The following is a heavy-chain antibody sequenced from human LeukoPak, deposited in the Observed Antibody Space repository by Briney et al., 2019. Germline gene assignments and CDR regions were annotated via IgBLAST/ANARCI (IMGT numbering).Heavy chain of an antibody. J-gene: IGHJ4*02. Sequence: SETLSLTCTVSGGSISSNSYYWGWIRQPPGKGLEWIGSIYYSGSTYYNPSLKSRVTISVDTSKNQFSLKLSSVTAVDTAVYYCARLSIDSSGYYYYFDYWGQGTLVTVSS. CDR2: IYYSGST. V-gene: IGHV4-39*01. CDR1: GGSISSNSYY. CDR3: ARLSIDSSGYYYYFDY. D-gene: IGHD3-22*01.